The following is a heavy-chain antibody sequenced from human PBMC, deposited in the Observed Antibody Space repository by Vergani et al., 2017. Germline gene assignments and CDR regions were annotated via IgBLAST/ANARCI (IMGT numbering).Heavy chain of an antibody. CDR1: GGSISSSSYY. D-gene: IGHD2-15*01. Sequence: QLQLQESGPGLVKPSETLSLTCTVSGGSISSSSYYWGWIRQPPGQGLEWIGSIYYSGSTYYNPSLKSRVTISVDTSKNQFSLKLSSVTSADTAVYYCAREKPPYCSGGSCYSGNWFDPWGQGTLVTVSS. J-gene: IGHJ5*02. CDR3: AREKPPYCSGGSCYSGNWFDP. CDR2: IYYSGST. V-gene: IGHV4-39*07.